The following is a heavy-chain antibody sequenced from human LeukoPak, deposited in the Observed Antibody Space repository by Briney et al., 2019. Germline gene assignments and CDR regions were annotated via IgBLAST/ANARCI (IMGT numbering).Heavy chain of an antibody. V-gene: IGHV3-7*05. CDR1: GFAFSSYW. D-gene: IGHD3-3*01. Sequence: GGSLRLFCAASGFAFSSYWMNWVRQAPGKGLEWVANIKPDGSEKWYVDSVKGRFTISRDNGKNSLNLQLNGLRAEDTAVYYCARDFSAFDIWGQGTMVTVSS. CDR3: ARDFSAFDI. CDR2: IKPDGSEK. J-gene: IGHJ3*02.